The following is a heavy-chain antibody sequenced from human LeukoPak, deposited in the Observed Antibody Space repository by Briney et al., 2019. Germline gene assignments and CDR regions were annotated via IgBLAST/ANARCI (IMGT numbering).Heavy chain of an antibody. V-gene: IGHV1-2*02. D-gene: IGHD2-2*01. CDR3: ASWSRVVVPAAKRGNFDY. J-gene: IGHJ4*02. Sequence: GSVKVSCKASGYTFTGYYMHWVRQAPGQGLEWMGWINPNSGGTNYAQKFKGRVTMTRDTSISTAYMELSRLRSDDTAVYYCASWSRVVVPAAKRGNFDYWGQGTLVTVSS. CDR1: GYTFTGYY. CDR2: INPNSGGT.